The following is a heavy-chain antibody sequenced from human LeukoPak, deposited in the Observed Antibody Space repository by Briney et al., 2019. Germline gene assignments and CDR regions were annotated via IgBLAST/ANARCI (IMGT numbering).Heavy chain of an antibody. D-gene: IGHD1-14*01. CDR2: LNEGGSRT. CDR3: ARGPPGFYGTDV. Sequence: GGSLRLSCAASGFTSSSYWTHWVRQAPGKGLMWVSRLNEGGSRTIYADSVKGRFTISRDNAENTVYLQMNSLRDDDTAVYYCARGPPGFYGTDVWGQGTTVTVSS. CDR1: GFTSSSYW. J-gene: IGHJ6*02. V-gene: IGHV3-74*01.